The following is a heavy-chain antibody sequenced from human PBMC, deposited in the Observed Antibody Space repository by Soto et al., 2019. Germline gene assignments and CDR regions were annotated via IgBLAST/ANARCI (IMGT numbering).Heavy chain of an antibody. D-gene: IGHD3-22*01. Sequence: ASVKVSCKASGYTFTGYYTHWVRQAPGQGLEWMGWINPNSGGTKSAQKFQGRVTMTRDTSISTAYMELSRLRSDDTAVYYCARRKGDYYDSSGYHYYFDYWGQGTLVTVSS. V-gene: IGHV1-2*02. J-gene: IGHJ4*02. CDR2: INPNSGGT. CDR3: ARRKGDYYDSSGYHYYFDY. CDR1: GYTFTGYY.